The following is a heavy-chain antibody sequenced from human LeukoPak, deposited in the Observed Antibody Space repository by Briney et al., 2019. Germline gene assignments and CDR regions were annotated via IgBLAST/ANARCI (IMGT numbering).Heavy chain of an antibody. CDR1: GFTVSSNY. D-gene: IGHD3-22*01. CDR2: IYSGGST. Sequence: GGSLRLSCAASGFTVSSNYMSWVRQAPGKGLEWVSVIYSGGSTYYADSAKGRFTISRDNSKNTLFLQMNSLRAEDTAVYYCARSSGYYYHDYWGQGTLVTVSS. CDR3: ARSSGYYYHDY. J-gene: IGHJ4*02. V-gene: IGHV3-66*02.